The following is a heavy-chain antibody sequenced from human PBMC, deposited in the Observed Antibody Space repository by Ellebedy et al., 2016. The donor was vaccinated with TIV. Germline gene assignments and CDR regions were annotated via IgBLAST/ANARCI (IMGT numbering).Heavy chain of an antibody. CDR2: IGSRSEYT. J-gene: IGHJ4*02. V-gene: IGHV3-23*01. Sequence: GESLKISCAASGFRFRTYAMAWVRQAPGKGLGWRSAIGSRSEYTFYADSVKGRFTISRDNSKNTLWLQMYSLRAYDKAVYYCAKELVSRDSLSSDHWGLGTLVTVTS. D-gene: IGHD3-9*01. CDR1: GFRFRTYA. CDR3: AKELVSRDSLSSDH.